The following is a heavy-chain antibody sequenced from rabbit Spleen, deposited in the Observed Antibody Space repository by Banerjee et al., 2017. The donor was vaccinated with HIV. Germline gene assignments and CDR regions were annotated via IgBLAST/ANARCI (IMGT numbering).Heavy chain of an antibody. CDR3: ARDPSSSFSSYGMDL. D-gene: IGHD1-1*01. CDR2: INTGNSGFT. V-gene: IGHV1S45*01. J-gene: IGHJ6*01. CDR1: GFDFSSSYW. Sequence: QEQLVESGGGLVRPEGSLKLSCTASGFDFSSSYWICWVRQAPGKGPEWIACINTGNSGFTYFATWAKGRFTCSKTSSTTVTLQMTRLTAADTATYFCARDPSSSFSSYGMDLWGPGTLVTVS.